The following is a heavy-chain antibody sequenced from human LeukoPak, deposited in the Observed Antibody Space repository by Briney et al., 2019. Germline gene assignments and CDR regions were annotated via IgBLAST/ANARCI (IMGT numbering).Heavy chain of an antibody. CDR1: GYTFTSYG. D-gene: IGHD7-27*01. CDR2: ISAYNGNT. CDR3: ARDRRDWGSENYFDY. Sequence: ASVKVSCKASGYTFTSYGISWVRQAPGQGLEWMGWISAYNGNTNYAQKLQGRVTMTTGTSTSTAYMELRSLRSDDTAVYYCARDRRDWGSENYFDYWGQGTLVTVSS. V-gene: IGHV1-18*01. J-gene: IGHJ4*02.